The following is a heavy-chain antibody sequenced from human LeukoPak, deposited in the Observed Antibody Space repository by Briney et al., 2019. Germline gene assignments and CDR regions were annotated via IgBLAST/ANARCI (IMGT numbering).Heavy chain of an antibody. J-gene: IGHJ4*02. D-gene: IGHD3-22*01. CDR1: GYSISTGYY. CDR2: IYHNGST. V-gene: IGHV4-38-2*02. Sequence: PSETLSLTCTVSGYSISTGYYWGWIRQPPGEGLEWIGSIYHNGSTSYNPSLKSRVTISVDTSKNQFSLKLTSVTAADTAVYYCVGPPYDTSGPSFDYWGQGTLVTVSS. CDR3: VGPPYDTSGPSFDY.